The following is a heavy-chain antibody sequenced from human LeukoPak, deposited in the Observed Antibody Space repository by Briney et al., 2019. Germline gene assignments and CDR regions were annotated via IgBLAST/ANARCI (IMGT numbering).Heavy chain of an antibody. CDR3: ARAGGYSYGSMDV. CDR2: IIPIFGTA. J-gene: IGHJ6*03. CDR1: GGTFSSCA. Sequence: ASVKVSCKASGGTFSSCAISWVRQAPGQGLEWMGGIIPIFGTANYAQKFQGRVTITTDESTSTAYMELSSLRSEGTAVYYCARAGGYSYGSMDVWGKGATVTVSS. D-gene: IGHD5-18*01. V-gene: IGHV1-69*05.